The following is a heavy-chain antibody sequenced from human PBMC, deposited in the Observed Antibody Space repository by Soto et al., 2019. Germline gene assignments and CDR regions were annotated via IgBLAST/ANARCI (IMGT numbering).Heavy chain of an antibody. CDR2: INHSGST. D-gene: IGHD2-15*01. CDR3: ARGDPDIVVVVAATHFDY. J-gene: IGHJ4*02. CDR1: GGSFSGYY. Sequence: SETLSLTCAVYGGSFSGYYWSWIRQPPGKGLEWIGEINHSGSTNYNPSLKSRVTISVDTSKNQFSLKLSSVTAADTAVYYCARGDPDIVVVVAATHFDYWGQGTLVTVSS. V-gene: IGHV4-34*01.